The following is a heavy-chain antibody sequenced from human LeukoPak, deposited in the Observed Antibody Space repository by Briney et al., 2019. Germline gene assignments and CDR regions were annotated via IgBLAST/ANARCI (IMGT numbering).Heavy chain of an antibody. J-gene: IGHJ3*02. CDR2: IYYSGST. Sequence: SETLSLTCTVSGGSISSYYWSWIRQPPGKGLEWIGYIYYSGSTNYNPSLKSRVTISVDTSKNQFSLKLSSVTAADTAMYYCASGGSYYYGAFDIWGQGTMVTVSS. CDR1: GGSISSYY. CDR3: ASGGSYYYGAFDI. D-gene: IGHD1-26*01. V-gene: IGHV4-59*08.